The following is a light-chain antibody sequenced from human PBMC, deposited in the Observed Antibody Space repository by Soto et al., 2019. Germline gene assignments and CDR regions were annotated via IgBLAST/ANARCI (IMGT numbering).Light chain of an antibody. V-gene: IGLV2-8*01. CDR2: EVN. CDR1: STDVGGYNY. CDR3: SSYADSNNLV. Sequence: QSALTQPPSATGSLGQSVTISCTGTSTDVGGYNYVSWYQQHPGRAPKLMIFEVNKRPSGVPDRFSGSKSDNTASLTISGLLGEEEADYYCSSYADSNNLVFGGGTKLTVL. J-gene: IGLJ2*01.